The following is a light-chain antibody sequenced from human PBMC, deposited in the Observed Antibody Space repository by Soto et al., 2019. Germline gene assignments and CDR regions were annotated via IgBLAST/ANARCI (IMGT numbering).Light chain of an antibody. CDR3: QQYNQWSPIT. CDR1: QSFRGL. CDR2: AAS. Sequence: EVVLTQSPVTLSLSPAERATLSCRASQSFRGLLAWYQQRPGQAPRLLIYAASTRAAGVPIRFSGSGSGTEFTLTITSLQSDDFAVYYCQQYNQWSPITCGQGTRLEIK. J-gene: IGKJ5*01. V-gene: IGKV3-15*01.